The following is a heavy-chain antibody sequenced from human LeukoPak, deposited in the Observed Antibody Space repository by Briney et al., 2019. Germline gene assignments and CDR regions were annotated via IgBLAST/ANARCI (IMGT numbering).Heavy chain of an antibody. D-gene: IGHD6-13*01. CDR3: ARAGIAAAGRPLNWFDP. CDR1: GFTFSSYA. Sequence: PGGSLRLSCAASGFTFSSYAMSWIRQPPGKGLEWIGEINHSGSTNYNPSLKSRVTISVDTSKNQFSLKLSSVTAADTAVYYCARAGIAAAGRPLNWFDPWGQGTLVTVSS. V-gene: IGHV4-34*01. CDR2: INHSGST. J-gene: IGHJ5*02.